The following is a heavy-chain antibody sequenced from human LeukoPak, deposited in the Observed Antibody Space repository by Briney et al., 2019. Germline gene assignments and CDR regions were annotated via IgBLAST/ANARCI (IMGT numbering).Heavy chain of an antibody. Sequence: GASVKVSCKASGGTFSSYAISWVRQAPGQGLEWMGGIIPIFGTANYAQKFQGRVTITADESTSTAYMELSSLRSEDTAVYYCARDGVGRDGYKSYYFDYWGQGTLVTVSS. J-gene: IGHJ4*02. CDR3: ARDGVGRDGYKSYYFDY. CDR2: IIPIFGTA. D-gene: IGHD5-24*01. CDR1: GGTFSSYA. V-gene: IGHV1-69*01.